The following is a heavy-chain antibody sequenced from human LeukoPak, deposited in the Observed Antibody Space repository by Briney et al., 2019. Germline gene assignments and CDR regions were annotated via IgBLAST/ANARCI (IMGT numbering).Heavy chain of an antibody. J-gene: IGHJ4*02. Sequence: ASVSVSFKASGGTFNIYAISWVRQAHGQGGEWRGGIIPIFGTATYAQNFQGRVTITTDQSTSTAYMELSSLRSEDTAVYYCARQGSIVGAVLDYWGQGTLVTVSS. V-gene: IGHV1-69*05. CDR1: GGTFNIYA. D-gene: IGHD1-26*01. CDR2: IIPIFGTA. CDR3: ARQGSIVGAVLDY.